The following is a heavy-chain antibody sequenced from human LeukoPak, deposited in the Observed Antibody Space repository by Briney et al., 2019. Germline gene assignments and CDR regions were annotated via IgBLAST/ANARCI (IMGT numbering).Heavy chain of an antibody. CDR2: MNPNSGNT. V-gene: IGHV1-8*01. J-gene: IGHJ6*03. CDR1: GYTFTSYD. Sequence: GASVKVSCKASGYTFTSYDINWVRQATGQGLEWMGWMNPNSGNTGYAQKFQGRVTMTRNTSISTAYMELSSLRSEDTAVYYCARGDGYDSSGYYYQSHYYYYMDVWGKGTTVTISS. CDR3: ARGDGYDSSGYYYQSHYYYYMDV. D-gene: IGHD3-22*01.